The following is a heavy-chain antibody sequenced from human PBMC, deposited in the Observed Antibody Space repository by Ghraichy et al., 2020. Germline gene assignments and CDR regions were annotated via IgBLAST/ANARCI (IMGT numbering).Heavy chain of an antibody. J-gene: IGHJ6*02. CDR1: GYTFTGYY. V-gene: IGHV1-2*02. Sequence: ASVKVSCKASGYTFTGYYMHWVRQAPGQGLEWMGWINPNSGGTNYAQKFQGRVTMTRDTSISTAYMELSRLRSDDTAVYYCARDDAGRGYSYGFMDVWGQGTTVTVSS. CDR3: ARDDAGRGYSYGFMDV. CDR2: INPNSGGT. D-gene: IGHD5-18*01.